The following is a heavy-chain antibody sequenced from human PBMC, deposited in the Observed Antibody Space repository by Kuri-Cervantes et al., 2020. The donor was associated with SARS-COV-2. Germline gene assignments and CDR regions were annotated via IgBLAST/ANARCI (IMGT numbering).Heavy chain of an antibody. CDR3: TIEKDGYCSGGNCLDY. Sequence: GGSLRLSCTASGFTFGDYTMSWVRQAPGKGLEWVGFIRSKAYGGTTEYAASVKGRLTISRDDSKSIAYLQMNSLKTEDTAVYYCTIEKDGYCSGGNCLDYWGQGTLVTVSS. J-gene: IGHJ4*02. D-gene: IGHD2-15*01. CDR2: IRSKAYGGTT. V-gene: IGHV3-49*04. CDR1: GFTFGDYT.